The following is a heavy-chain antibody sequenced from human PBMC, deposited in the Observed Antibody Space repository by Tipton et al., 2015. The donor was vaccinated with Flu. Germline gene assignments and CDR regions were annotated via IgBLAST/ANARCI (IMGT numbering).Heavy chain of an antibody. Sequence: TLSLTCTVSGGSISSSSYYWGWIRQPPGKGPEWIGEINHSGSTNYNPSLKSRVTISVDTSKNQFSLKLSSVTAADTAVYYCARGLTAPTKYWYFDLWGRGTLVTVSS. CDR3: ARGLTAPTKYWYFDL. CDR2: INHSGST. V-gene: IGHV4-39*07. D-gene: IGHD1/OR15-1a*01. CDR1: GGSISSSSYY. J-gene: IGHJ2*01.